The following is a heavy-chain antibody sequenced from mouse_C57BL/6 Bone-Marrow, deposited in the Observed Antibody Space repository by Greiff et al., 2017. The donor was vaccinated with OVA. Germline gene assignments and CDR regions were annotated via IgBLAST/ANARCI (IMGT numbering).Heavy chain of an antibody. D-gene: IGHD1-1*01. J-gene: IGHJ3*01. CDR2: INPSSGYT. V-gene: IGHV1-7*01. CDR1: GYTFTSYW. CDR3: ASKITVVATKFAY. Sequence: QVQLKQSGAELAKPGASVKLSCKASGYTFTSYWMHWVKQRPGQGLEWIGYINPSSGYTKYNQKFKDKATLTADKSSSTAYMQLSSLTYEDSAVYYCASKITVVATKFAYWGQGTLVTVSA.